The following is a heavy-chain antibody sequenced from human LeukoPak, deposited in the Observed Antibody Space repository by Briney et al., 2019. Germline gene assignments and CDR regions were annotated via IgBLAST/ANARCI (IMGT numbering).Heavy chain of an antibody. CDR3: AKDQANYCGGDCYRGYFQH. CDR2: ISGSGGST. V-gene: IGHV3-23*01. D-gene: IGHD2-21*02. J-gene: IGHJ1*01. CDR1: GFTVSSNY. Sequence: GGSLRLSCSASGFTVSSNYMSWVRQAPGKGLEWVSAISGSGGSTYYADSVKGRFTISRDNSKNTLYLQMNSLRAEDTAVYYCAKDQANYCGGDCYRGYFQHWGQGTLVTVSS.